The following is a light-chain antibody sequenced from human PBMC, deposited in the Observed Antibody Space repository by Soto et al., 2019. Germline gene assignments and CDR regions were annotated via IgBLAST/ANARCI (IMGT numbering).Light chain of an antibody. CDR2: DAS. CDR1: QDISNY. CDR3: QQYDNLPT. V-gene: IGKV1-33*01. Sequence: DIPLTPSPSSLSASVGDSVTVTCQASQDISNYLNWYQQKPGKAPKLLIYDASNLETGVPSRFSGSGSGTDFTFTISSLQPEDIATYYCQQYDNLPTFGQGTRLEIK. J-gene: IGKJ5*01.